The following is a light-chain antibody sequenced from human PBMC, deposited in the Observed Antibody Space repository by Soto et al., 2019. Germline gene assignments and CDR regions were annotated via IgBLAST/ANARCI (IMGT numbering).Light chain of an antibody. Sequence: QSALTQPASVSGSPGQSITISCTGTSSDIGGYNYVSWYQQHPGKAPKLMIYEVVNRPSGLSYRFSGSKSGNTASLTISGLQAEDEADYYCSSYTSSSTVVFGGGPKVTVL. J-gene: IGLJ2*01. V-gene: IGLV2-14*01. CDR3: SSYTSSSTVV. CDR2: EVV. CDR1: SSDIGGYNY.